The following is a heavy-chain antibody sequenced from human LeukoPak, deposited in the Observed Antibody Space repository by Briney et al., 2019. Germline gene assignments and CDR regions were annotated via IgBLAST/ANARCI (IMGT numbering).Heavy chain of an antibody. Sequence: GRSLRLSCAASGFTFSSYGTHWVRQAPGKGLEWVAVISYDGSNKYYVDSVKGRFTISRDNSKNTLYLQMNSLRAEDTAVYYCARVDGYSYESDAFDIWGQGTMVTVSS. CDR2: ISYDGSNK. V-gene: IGHV3-30*03. J-gene: IGHJ3*02. CDR1: GFTFSSYG. D-gene: IGHD5-18*01. CDR3: ARVDGYSYESDAFDI.